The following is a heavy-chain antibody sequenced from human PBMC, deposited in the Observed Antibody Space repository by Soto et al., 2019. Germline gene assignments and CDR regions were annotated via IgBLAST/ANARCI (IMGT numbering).Heavy chain of an antibody. J-gene: IGHJ4*02. CDR1: GGSFSGYY. CDR3: AGQAAGTSRSEIDY. Sequence: PSETLSLTCAVYGGSFSGYYWSWIRQPPGKGLEWIGEINHSGSTNYNPSLKSRVTISVDTSKNQFSLKLSSVTAADTAVYYCAGQAAGTSRSEIDYWGQGTLVTVSS. V-gene: IGHV4-34*01. D-gene: IGHD6-13*01. CDR2: INHSGST.